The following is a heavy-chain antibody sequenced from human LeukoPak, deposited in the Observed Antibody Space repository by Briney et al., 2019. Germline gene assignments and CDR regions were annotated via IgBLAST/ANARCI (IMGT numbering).Heavy chain of an antibody. D-gene: IGHD2-21*02. CDR1: GFSFSNYW. CDR3: AKGQYDLIVY. Sequence: GSLRLSCEASGFSFSNYWMSWVRLAPGKGLEGVANIKKDGSAEFYVDSVKGRFTISRDNSKNTLYLQMNSLRAEDTAVYYCAKGQYDLIVYWGQGTLVTVSS. V-gene: IGHV3-7*01. J-gene: IGHJ4*02. CDR2: IKKDGSAE.